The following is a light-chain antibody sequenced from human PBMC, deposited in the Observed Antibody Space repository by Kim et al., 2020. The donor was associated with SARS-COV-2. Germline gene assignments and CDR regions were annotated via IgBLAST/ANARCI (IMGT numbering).Light chain of an antibody. CDR3: AAWDDSLNGWV. Sequence: ELTQPPSASGTPGQRVTISCSGSSSNIGNNTVNWYQQLPGTAPKLLIYSNNQRPSGVPDRFSGSKSGTSASLAISGLQSEDEADYYCAAWDDSLNGWVFGGGTQLTVL. J-gene: IGLJ3*02. CDR2: SNN. CDR1: SSNIGNNT. V-gene: IGLV1-44*01.